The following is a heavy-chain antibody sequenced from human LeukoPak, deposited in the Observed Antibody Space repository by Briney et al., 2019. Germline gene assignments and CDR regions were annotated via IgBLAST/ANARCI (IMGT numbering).Heavy chain of an antibody. J-gene: IGHJ4*02. CDR2: IIPILGIA. Sequence: SVKVSCKASGYTFTSYGISWVRQAPGQGLEWMGRIIPILGIANYAQKFQGRVTITADKSTSTAYMELSSLRSEDTAVYYCARGLSSGYSYGSYSFDYWGQGTLVTVSS. CDR3: ARGLSSGYSYGSYSFDY. D-gene: IGHD5-18*01. CDR1: GYTFTSYG. V-gene: IGHV1-69*04.